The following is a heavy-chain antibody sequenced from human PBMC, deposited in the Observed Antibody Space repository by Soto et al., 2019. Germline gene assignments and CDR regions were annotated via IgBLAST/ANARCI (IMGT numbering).Heavy chain of an antibody. Sequence: QVQLVQSGPEVKKPGASVKVSCKASGYSFSDYGVTWVRQSPGQGLQWMGWISAYNDDRNYAQNFQDRITMTTDTSTSTAYVELRSLRSDDTAVYFCGRARSAAMVTSDYWGQATLVTVSS. CDR2: ISAYNDDR. CDR1: GYSFSDYG. D-gene: IGHD5-18*01. V-gene: IGHV1-18*01. CDR3: GRARSAAMVTSDY. J-gene: IGHJ4*02.